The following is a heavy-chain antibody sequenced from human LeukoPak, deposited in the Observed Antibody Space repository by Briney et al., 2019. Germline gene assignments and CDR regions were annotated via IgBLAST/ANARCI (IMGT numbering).Heavy chain of an antibody. CDR3: ASSAFEYYYYYGMDV. CDR1: GYTFTSYG. D-gene: IGHD2-15*01. CDR2: ISAYNGNT. J-gene: IGHJ6*02. V-gene: IGHV1-18*01. Sequence: ASVKVSCKASGYTFTSYGISWVRQAPGQGLEWTGWISAYNGNTNYAQKLQGRVTMTTDTSTSTAYMELRSLRSDDTAVYYCASSAFEYYYYYGMDVWGQGTTVTVSS.